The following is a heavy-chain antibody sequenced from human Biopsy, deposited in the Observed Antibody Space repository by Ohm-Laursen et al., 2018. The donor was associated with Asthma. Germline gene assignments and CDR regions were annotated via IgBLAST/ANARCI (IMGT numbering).Heavy chain of an antibody. V-gene: IGHV4-39*02. D-gene: IGHD6-6*01. CDR2: IYYSGRT. J-gene: IGHJ2*01. Sequence: TLSLTCIVSGDAMSTSGSYWGWIRQSPGKGLEWIGSIYYSGRTYYNPSLESRVTISADTWRNHFSLKVTSVTAADTAVYYCARAVSSSSYWYFDLWGRGDLVTVSS. CDR1: GDAMSTSGSY. CDR3: ARAVSSSSYWYFDL.